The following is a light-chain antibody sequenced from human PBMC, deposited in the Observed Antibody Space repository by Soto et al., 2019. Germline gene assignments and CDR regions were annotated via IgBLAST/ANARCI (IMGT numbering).Light chain of an antibody. V-gene: IGLV3-1*01. CDR2: QVS. Sequence: SYELTQPPSVSVSPGQTASITCSGDTLGDKYACWYQQKPRQSPVLVIYQVSKSHSGIPERFSGSKSGNTATLTISGTQAMDEADYYCQALDSSTARVVFGGGTKLTV. CDR3: QALDSSTARVV. J-gene: IGLJ2*01. CDR1: TLGDKY.